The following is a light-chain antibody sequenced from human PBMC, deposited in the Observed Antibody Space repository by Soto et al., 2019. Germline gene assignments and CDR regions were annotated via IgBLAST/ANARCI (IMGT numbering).Light chain of an antibody. CDR1: QSVSTPY. CDR2: STS. J-gene: IGKJ1*01. Sequence: ENVLTQSPGTLSLSPGERATLSCRASQSVSTPYLAWYQQKPGQAPRLLIYSTSTRASGIPDRFSGSGSGTDFTLTICRLEPEDFAVYYCQQYGSSLWTFGQGTKVEIK. CDR3: QQYGSSLWT. V-gene: IGKV3-20*01.